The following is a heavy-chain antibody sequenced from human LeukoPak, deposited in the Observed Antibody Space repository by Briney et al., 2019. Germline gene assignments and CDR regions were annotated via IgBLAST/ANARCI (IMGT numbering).Heavy chain of an antibody. CDR3: ARDKRHSYGRYFDP. CDR2: IYHSGTT. J-gene: IGHJ4*02. Sequence: SETLSLTCSVSGGSISPYYWSWIRQPPGKGLEWIAYIYHSGTTKYNPSLRSRVTISVDTSKNQFVLNLRSVTAADTAVYYCARDKRHSYGRYFDPWGQGMLVTVSS. D-gene: IGHD5-18*01. CDR1: GGSISPYY. V-gene: IGHV4-59*01.